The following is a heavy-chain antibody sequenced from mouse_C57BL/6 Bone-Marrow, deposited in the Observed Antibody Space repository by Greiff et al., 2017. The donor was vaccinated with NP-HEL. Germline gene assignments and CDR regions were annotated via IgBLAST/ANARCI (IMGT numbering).Heavy chain of an antibody. V-gene: IGHV1-78*01. CDR1: GYTFTDHT. D-gene: IGHD2-3*01. Sequence: VQLQQSDAELVKPGASVKISCKVSGYTFTDHTIHWMKQRPEQGLAWIGYIYPRDGSTKYNEKFKGKATLTADKSSSTAYMQLNSLTSEDSAVYFCARGPDGYYGGYYAMDYWGQGTSVTVSS. J-gene: IGHJ4*01. CDR2: IYPRDGST. CDR3: ARGPDGYYGGYYAMDY.